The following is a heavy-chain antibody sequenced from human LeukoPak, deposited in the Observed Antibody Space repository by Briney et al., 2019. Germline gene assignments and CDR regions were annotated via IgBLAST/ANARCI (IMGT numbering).Heavy chain of an antibody. CDR3: ARHLPVDI. D-gene: IGHD4-17*01. J-gene: IGHJ3*02. CDR1: GDSLSSGDYY. V-gene: IGHV4-61*08. Sequence: PSETLSLTCTVSGDSLSSGDYYWSWIRQPPGKGLEWIGYIYYSGSTNYNPSLKSRVTISVDTSKNQFSLKLSSVTAADTAVYYCARHLPVDIWGQGTMVTVSS. CDR2: IYYSGST.